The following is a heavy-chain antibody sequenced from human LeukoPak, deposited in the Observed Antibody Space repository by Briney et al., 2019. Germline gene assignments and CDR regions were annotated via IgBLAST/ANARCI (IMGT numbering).Heavy chain of an antibody. V-gene: IGHV5-51*01. Sequence: GESLKISCKGSGYRFTSYWIGWVRQMPGKGVEWMGITYPGDYDTRYSPSFQGQVPISAGKSISTAYLQWSSLKASDTAMYYCARGEWLVPFDYWGQGTLVTVSS. D-gene: IGHD6-19*01. CDR3: ARGEWLVPFDY. CDR1: GYRFTSYW. J-gene: IGHJ4*02. CDR2: TYPGDYDT.